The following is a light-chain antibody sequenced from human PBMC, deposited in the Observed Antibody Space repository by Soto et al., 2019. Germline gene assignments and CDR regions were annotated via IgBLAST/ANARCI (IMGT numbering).Light chain of an antibody. CDR2: AAS. J-gene: IGKJ5*01. CDR3: QQLNSFPLT. V-gene: IGKV1D-12*01. CDR1: QGISSW. Sequence: IQMTQYPSSVSASVGDRVTITCRASQGISSWLAWYQRKPGRAPKLLIYAASRLQAGVPLRFSGSGSGTDFTLTISDLQPEDFATYYCQQLNSFPLTFGQGTRLEIK.